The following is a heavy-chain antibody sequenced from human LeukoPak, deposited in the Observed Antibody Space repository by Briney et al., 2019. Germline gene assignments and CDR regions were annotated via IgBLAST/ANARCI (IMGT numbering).Heavy chain of an antibody. CDR2: IRYDGSNK. J-gene: IGHJ4*02. V-gene: IGHV3-30*02. Sequence: GGSLRLSCAASGFTFSSYGMHWVRQAPGKGLEWVAFIRYDGSNKYYADSVKGRFTISRDNSKNTLYLQMNSLRAEDTVVYYCARTWIQLWQGYYFDYWGQGTLVTVSS. CDR3: ARTWIQLWQGYYFDY. CDR1: GFTFSSYG. D-gene: IGHD5-18*01.